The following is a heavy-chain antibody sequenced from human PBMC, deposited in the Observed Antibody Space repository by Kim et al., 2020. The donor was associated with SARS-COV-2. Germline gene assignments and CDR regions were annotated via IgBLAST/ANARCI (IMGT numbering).Heavy chain of an antibody. Sequence: YYADSGKGPVNTSRDNSKNTLYLQTNSVRAEDTGVDYCARDQLGDCYGMDVWGQGTTVTVSS. D-gene: IGHD3-16*01. J-gene: IGHJ6*02. CDR3: ARDQLGDCYGMDV. V-gene: IGHV3-33*01.